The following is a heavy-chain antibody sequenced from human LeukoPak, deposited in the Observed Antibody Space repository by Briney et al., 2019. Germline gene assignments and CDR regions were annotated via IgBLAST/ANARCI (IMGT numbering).Heavy chain of an antibody. V-gene: IGHV6-1*01. Sequence: SQSLSLTCAILGDSVSINSAAWNLIMQSPSRPLQSLGRSYYPSKWYNDCAVSVKSRITIDPHTSHNQFSLQLNSVPPEDTAVYYCARQLSEYYGSGTYWYFDLWGRGTLVTVSS. J-gene: IGHJ2*01. CDR2: SYYPSKWYN. CDR3: ARQLSEYYGSGTYWYFDL. CDR1: GDSVSINSAA. D-gene: IGHD3-10*01.